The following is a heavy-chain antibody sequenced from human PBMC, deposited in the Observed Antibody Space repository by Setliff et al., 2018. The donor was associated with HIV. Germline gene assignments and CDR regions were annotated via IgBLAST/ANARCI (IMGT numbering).Heavy chain of an antibody. D-gene: IGHD2-2*01. CDR1: GYTFTDYA. J-gene: IGHJ6*03. CDR2: INADNGDT. CDR3: AREATIVVVPAAGYMDV. V-gene: IGHV1-3*01. Sequence: ASVKVSCKASGYTFTDYALHWVRQAPGQRLEWMGWINADNGDTKYSQKFQGRITITRDTSASTAYMEVSSLRSEDTAVFYCAREATIVVVPAAGYMDVWGKGTTVTVSS.